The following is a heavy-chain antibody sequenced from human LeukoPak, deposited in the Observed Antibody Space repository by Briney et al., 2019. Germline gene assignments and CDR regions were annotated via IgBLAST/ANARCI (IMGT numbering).Heavy chain of an antibody. CDR1: GGSLSSYY. CDR3: ARTTEGYCRGRSCYSYYYYMDV. Sequence: SETLSLTCTVSGGSLSSYYWSWIRQPPGKGLEWIGYIYYSGSTNYNPSLKSRVTISVDTSKNQFSLKLRSVTAADTAVYYCARTTEGYCRGRSCYSYYYYMDVWGKGTTVTVSS. J-gene: IGHJ6*03. V-gene: IGHV4-59*01. D-gene: IGHD2-15*01. CDR2: IYYSGST.